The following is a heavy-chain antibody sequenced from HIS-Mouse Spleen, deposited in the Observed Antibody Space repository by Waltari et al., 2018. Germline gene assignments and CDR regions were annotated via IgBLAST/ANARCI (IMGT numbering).Heavy chain of an antibody. V-gene: IGHV4-59*08. CDR3: AAPGYSSSWYAFDI. D-gene: IGHD6-13*01. CDR1: GGSISSYY. J-gene: IGHJ3*02. Sequence: QVQLQESGPGLVKPSETLSLTCTVSGGSISSYYWSWLLQPPGKGLEWIGYIYYSGSTNYNPSLKSRVTISVDTSKNQFSLKLSSVTAADTAVYYCAAPGYSSSWYAFDIWGQGTMVTVSS. CDR2: IYYSGST.